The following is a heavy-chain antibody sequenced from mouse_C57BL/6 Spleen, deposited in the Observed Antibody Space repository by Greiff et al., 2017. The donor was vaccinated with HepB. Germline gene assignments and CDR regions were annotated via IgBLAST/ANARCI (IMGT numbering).Heavy chain of an antibody. V-gene: IGHV1-64*01. J-gene: IGHJ2*01. CDR2: IHPNSGST. CDR3: ARGGYYGSSPYYFDY. D-gene: IGHD1-1*01. Sequence: QVQLQQPGAELVKPGASVKLSCKASGHTFTSYWMHWVKQRPGQGLEWIGMIHPNSGSTNYNEKFKSKATLTVDKSSSTAYMQLSSLTSEDSAVYYCARGGYYGSSPYYFDYWGQGTTLTVSS. CDR1: GHTFTSYW.